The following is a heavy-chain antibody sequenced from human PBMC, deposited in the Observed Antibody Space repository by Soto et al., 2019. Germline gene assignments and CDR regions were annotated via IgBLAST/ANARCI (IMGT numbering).Heavy chain of an antibody. J-gene: IGHJ6*03. CDR2: INPNSGVT. Sequence: QVQLVQSGAEVKEPGASVTVSCRASGDRFTDYYMHWVRQAPGQGLEWMGWINPNSGVTKYAQKFQGWVTMTRDTSIRKVLMQVRRVRIDHTANYFRAEGSGGATAPLDYLLFYLDGWGTGTTVTVSS. V-gene: IGHV1-2*04. CDR1: GDRFTDYY. CDR3: AEGSGGATAPLDYLLFYLDG. D-gene: IGHD1-26*01.